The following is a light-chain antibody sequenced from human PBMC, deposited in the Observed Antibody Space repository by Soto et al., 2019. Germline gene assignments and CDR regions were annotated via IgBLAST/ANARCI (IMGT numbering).Light chain of an antibody. V-gene: IGKV1-5*01. J-gene: IGKJ1*01. Sequence: GERAVXTXRPTQSISTWLACYQQKPGKVPDLLIYDASSLQTGVPSRFSGSGSGTEFTLTISSLPPDDFATYCSPQYSSYCTFGQGTKVDI. CDR1: QSISTW. CDR3: PQYSSYCT. CDR2: DAS.